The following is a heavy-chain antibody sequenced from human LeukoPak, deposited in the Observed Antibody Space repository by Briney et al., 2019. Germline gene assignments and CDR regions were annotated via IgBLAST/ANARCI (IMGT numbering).Heavy chain of an antibody. CDR2: ITRSSYI. Sequence: GGSLRLSCAASGFTFSTYNMNWVRQAPGKGLEWVSSITRSSYIYYADSVKGRFTISRDNAKNSLYLQMNSLRAEDTAVYYCARLYDGSAYHADHFDYWGQGTLVIVSS. J-gene: IGHJ4*02. V-gene: IGHV3-21*01. CDR1: GFTFSTYN. CDR3: ARLYDGSAYHADHFDY. D-gene: IGHD3-22*01.